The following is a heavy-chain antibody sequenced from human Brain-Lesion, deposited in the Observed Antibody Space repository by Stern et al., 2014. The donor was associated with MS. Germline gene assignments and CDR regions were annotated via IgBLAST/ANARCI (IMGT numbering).Heavy chain of an antibody. CDR3: ARDITGSSAYFAY. Sequence: VQLQESGGDLVQPGRSLRLSCAAFGFTFDDYAMHWVRQAPGKGLEWVAGISWNSGTIGYAGSVKGRFTTSRDNAYSSLYLQMNSLRPEDTALYYCARDITGSSAYFAYWGQGTLVTVSS. V-gene: IGHV3-9*01. CDR1: GFTFDDYA. CDR2: ISWNSGTI. J-gene: IGHJ4*02. D-gene: IGHD1-14*01.